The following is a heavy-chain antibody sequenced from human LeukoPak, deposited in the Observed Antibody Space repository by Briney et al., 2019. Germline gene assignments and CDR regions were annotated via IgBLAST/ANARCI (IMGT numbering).Heavy chain of an antibody. J-gene: IGHJ4*02. CDR2: IYDGGNT. CDR3: AKDSGYSGYALDY. D-gene: IGHD5-12*01. CDR1: GFSVSSNY. Sequence: GGSLRLSCAASGFSVSSNYMSWVRQAPGKGLEWISLIYDGGNTYYADSVKGRFSISRDNSKNRLYLQMHGLRAEDTAIYYCAKDSGYSGYALDYWGQGTLVTVFS. V-gene: IGHV3-66*01.